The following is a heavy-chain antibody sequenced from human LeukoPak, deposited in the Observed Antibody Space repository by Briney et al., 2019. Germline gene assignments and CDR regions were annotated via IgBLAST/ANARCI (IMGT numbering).Heavy chain of an antibody. CDR1: GFTFSSNW. CDR2: INQDGSEK. V-gene: IGHV3-7*01. CDR3: ARQGRVAMSIHAFDI. Sequence: GGSLRLSCAASGFTFSSNWMTWVRQAPGKGLEWVANINQDGSEKYYVGSVKGRFTISRDNAKNSLYLQMNSLRAEDTAVYYCARQGRVAMSIHAFDIWGQGTMVTVSS. D-gene: IGHD5/OR15-5a*01. J-gene: IGHJ3*02.